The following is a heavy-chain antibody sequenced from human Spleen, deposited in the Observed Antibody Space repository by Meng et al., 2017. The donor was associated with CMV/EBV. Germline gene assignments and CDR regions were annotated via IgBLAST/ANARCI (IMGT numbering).Heavy chain of an antibody. J-gene: IGHJ4*02. D-gene: IGHD5-24*01. CDR1: GYTFTSYG. CDR2: ISAYNGNT. CDR3: ARDWVELLYLDY. Sequence: ASVKVSCKASGYTFTSYGISWVRQAPGQGLEWMGWISAYNGNTNYAQKFQGRVTMTTDTSTSTAYMELRSLRSDDAAVYYCARDWVELLYLDYWGQGTLVTSPQ. V-gene: IGHV1-18*01.